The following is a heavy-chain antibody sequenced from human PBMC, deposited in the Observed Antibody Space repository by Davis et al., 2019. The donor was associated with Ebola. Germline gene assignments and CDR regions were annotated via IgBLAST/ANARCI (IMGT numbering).Heavy chain of an antibody. CDR3: ARDAYGCSSTSCYYYYGMDV. Sequence: GESLKISCAASGFTFSSYWMHWVRQAPGKGLVWVSRINSDGSSTSYADSVKGRFTISRDNAKNTLYLQMNSLRAEDTAVYYCARDAYGCSSTSCYYYYGMDVWGQGTTATVSS. V-gene: IGHV3-74*01. CDR2: INSDGSST. CDR1: GFTFSSYW. J-gene: IGHJ6*02. D-gene: IGHD2-2*01.